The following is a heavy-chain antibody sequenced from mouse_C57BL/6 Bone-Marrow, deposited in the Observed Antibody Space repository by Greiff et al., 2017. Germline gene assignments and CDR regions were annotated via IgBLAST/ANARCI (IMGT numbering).Heavy chain of an antibody. J-gene: IGHJ3*01. CDR1: GFTFSDYG. CDR3: ARRYYDYDVGAY. D-gene: IGHD2-4*01. CDR2: ISSGSSTI. V-gene: IGHV5-17*01. Sequence: DVKLVESGGGLVKPGGSLKLSCAASGFTFSDYGMHWVRQAPEKGLEWVAYISSGSSTIYYADTVKGRFTISRDNAKNTLFLQMTSLRSEDTAMYYCARRYYDYDVGAYWGQGTLVTVSA.